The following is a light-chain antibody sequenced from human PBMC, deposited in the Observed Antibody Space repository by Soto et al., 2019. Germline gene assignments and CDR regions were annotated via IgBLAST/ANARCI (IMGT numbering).Light chain of an antibody. CDR1: QSISSY. J-gene: IGKJ1*01. V-gene: IGKV1-39*01. Sequence: DIQMTQSPSSLSASEGVRVTITCRASQSISSYLNWYQQKPGKAPKLLIYAASSLQSGVPSRFSGSGSGTDFTLTISSLQPEDFATYYCQQSYSTPRTFGQGTKVDIK. CDR2: AAS. CDR3: QQSYSTPRT.